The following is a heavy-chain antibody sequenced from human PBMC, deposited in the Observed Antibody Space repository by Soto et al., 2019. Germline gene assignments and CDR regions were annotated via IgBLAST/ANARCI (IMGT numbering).Heavy chain of an antibody. CDR1: GYXFTSYW. CDR3: ARLEETTVTDYGMDV. D-gene: IGHD4-17*01. Sequence: PXEXLKISFKGSGYXFTSYWIGWVRQMPGKGLDWMGIIYPGDSDTRYSPSFQGQVTISADKSISTAYLQWSSLKASDTAMYYCARLEETTVTDYGMDVWGQGTTVTVSS. V-gene: IGHV5-51*01. CDR2: IYPGDSDT. J-gene: IGHJ6*02.